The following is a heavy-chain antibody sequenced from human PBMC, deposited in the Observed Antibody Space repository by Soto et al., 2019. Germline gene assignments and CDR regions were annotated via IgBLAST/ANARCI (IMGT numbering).Heavy chain of an antibody. Sequence: QVQLQQWGAGLLKPSETLSLNCAVTGGSLSGYYWSWIRQPPGKGLEWIGEVKDGGHTNYSPSLRGRVTVSSDTSNNQFSLRLNSVTAADTGVYYCARGKEGVVATHWDQGSLVTVSS. CDR2: VKDGGHT. J-gene: IGHJ4*02. CDR1: GGSLSGYY. D-gene: IGHD5-12*01. CDR3: ARGKEGVVATH. V-gene: IGHV4-34*01.